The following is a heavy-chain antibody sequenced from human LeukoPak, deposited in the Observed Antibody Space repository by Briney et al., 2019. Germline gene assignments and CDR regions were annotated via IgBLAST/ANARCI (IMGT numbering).Heavy chain of an antibody. V-gene: IGHV1-18*01. CDR1: GYTFTSYD. CDR2: ISAYNGNT. J-gene: IGHJ3*02. Sequence: ASVKVSCKASGYTFTSYDINWVRQATGQGLEWMGWISAYNGNTNYAQKLQGRVTMTTDTSTSTAYMELRSLRSDDTAVYYCARDSTIFGVVPDAFDIWGQGTMVTVSS. D-gene: IGHD3-3*01. CDR3: ARDSTIFGVVPDAFDI.